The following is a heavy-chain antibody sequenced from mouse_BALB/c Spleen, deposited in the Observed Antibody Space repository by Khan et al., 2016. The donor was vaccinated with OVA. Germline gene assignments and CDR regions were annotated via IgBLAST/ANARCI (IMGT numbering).Heavy chain of an antibody. J-gene: IGHJ3*01. CDR1: CYTFRKYW. Sequence: VQLQQSGAEPMKPGASVKISCKSTCYTFRKYWIEWVKPRPGHGLEWTGEILLGCCLTNYTEQFKGKAKLTADTCSNTAYRELSSLTSEDSAVYYCARGFPWFAYWGQGTLVTVSA. V-gene: IGHV1-9*01. CDR3: ARGFPWFAY. CDR2: ILLGCCLT.